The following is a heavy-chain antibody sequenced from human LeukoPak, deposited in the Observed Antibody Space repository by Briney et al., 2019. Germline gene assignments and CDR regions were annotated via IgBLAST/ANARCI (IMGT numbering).Heavy chain of an antibody. CDR3: AKATYYYDSSNIQH. V-gene: IGHV3-30*18. Sequence: PGRSLRLSCAASGFTFSSYGMHWVRRAPGKGLEWVAVISYDGSNKYYADSVKGRFTISRDSSKNTLYLQMNSLRAEDTAVYYCAKATYYYDSSNIQHWGQGTLVTVSS. CDR2: ISYDGSNK. J-gene: IGHJ1*01. CDR1: GFTFSSYG. D-gene: IGHD3-22*01.